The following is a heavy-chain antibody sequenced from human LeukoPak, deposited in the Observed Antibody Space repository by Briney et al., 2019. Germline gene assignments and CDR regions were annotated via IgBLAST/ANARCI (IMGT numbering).Heavy chain of an antibody. CDR1: GGSISSYY. J-gene: IGHJ3*02. CDR3: ARDGDSSGYSYI. D-gene: IGHD3-22*01. V-gene: IGHV4-59*01. Sequence: PSETLSLTCTVSGGSISSYYWSWIRQPPGKGLEWIGYIYYSGSTIYNPSLKSRVTISVDTSKNQFSLKLSSVTAADTAVYYCARDGDSSGYSYIWGQGTMVTVSS. CDR2: IYYSGST.